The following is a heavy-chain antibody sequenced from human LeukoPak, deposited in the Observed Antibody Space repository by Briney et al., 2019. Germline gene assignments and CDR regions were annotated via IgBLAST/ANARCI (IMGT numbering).Heavy chain of an antibody. CDR2: INPNSGGT. V-gene: IGHV1-2*02. CDR1: GWTFTGYY. CDR3: ARLHSPGYYYGMDV. J-gene: IGHJ6*02. Sequence: GASVKVSCKASGWTFTGYYMHWVRQAPGQGLEWMGWINPNSGGTNYAQKFQGRDTMTRDTSISTAYMELSRLRSDDTAVYYCARLHSPGYYYGMDVWGQGTTVTVSS.